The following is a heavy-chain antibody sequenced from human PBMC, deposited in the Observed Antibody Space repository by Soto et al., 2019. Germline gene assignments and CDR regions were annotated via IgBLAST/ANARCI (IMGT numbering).Heavy chain of an antibody. CDR3: AKGKSTGDIDWFDP. Sequence: GGSLRLSCTASGFTLQNYAMAWVRQAPGKGLEWVSTLIGGHYGTAYSYSVKGRFTVSRDNSKNCLYLQMNSLGVEDTAMYFCAKGKSTGDIDWFDPWGQGSLVT. J-gene: IGHJ5*02. D-gene: IGHD3-10*01. V-gene: IGHV3-23*01. CDR1: GFTLQNYA. CDR2: LIGGHYGT.